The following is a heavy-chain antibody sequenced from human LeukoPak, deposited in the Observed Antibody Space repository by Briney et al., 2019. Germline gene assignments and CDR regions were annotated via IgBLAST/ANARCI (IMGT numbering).Heavy chain of an antibody. J-gene: IGHJ4*02. CDR3: ARVPASGTQFDD. Sequence: GGSLRLSCAASGFTFSSYSINWVRQAPGKGLEWVSSISSTSSYIYYADSVKGRFTISRDNAKNSLYLQMNSLRAEDTAVYYCARVPASGTQFDDWGQGTLVTVSS. D-gene: IGHD6-13*01. CDR2: ISSTSSYI. CDR1: GFTFSSYS. V-gene: IGHV3-21*01.